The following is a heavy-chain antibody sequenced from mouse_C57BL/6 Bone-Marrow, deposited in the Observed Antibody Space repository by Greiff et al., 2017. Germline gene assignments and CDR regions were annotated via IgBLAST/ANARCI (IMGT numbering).Heavy chain of an antibody. J-gene: IGHJ3*01. V-gene: IGHV1-53*01. CDR1: GYTFTSYW. Sequence: QVQLKQSGTELVKPGASVKLSCKASGYTFTSYWMHWVKQRPGQGLEWIGNINPSNGGTNYNEKFKSKATLTVDKSSSTAYMQLSSLTSEDSAVYYCARAGYYGSSAWFAYWGQGTLVTVSA. CDR3: ARAGYYGSSAWFAY. CDR2: INPSNGGT. D-gene: IGHD1-1*01.